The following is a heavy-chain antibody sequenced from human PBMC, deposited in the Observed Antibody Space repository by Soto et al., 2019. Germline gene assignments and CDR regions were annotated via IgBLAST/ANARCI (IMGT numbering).Heavy chain of an antibody. CDR3: AREVRSNTGWYWDY. V-gene: IGHV4-59*01. D-gene: IGHD6-19*01. CDR2: IHHSGST. CDR1: GGSIISYY. Sequence: QVQLQESGPGLVKPSETLSVTCTVSGGSIISYYWSWIRQSPEKGLEWIGYIHHSGSTLYNPSLNNRATVSLDRSNNQFSLKLTSVTAADTALYYCAREVRSNTGWYWDYWGQGTLVTVSS. J-gene: IGHJ4*02.